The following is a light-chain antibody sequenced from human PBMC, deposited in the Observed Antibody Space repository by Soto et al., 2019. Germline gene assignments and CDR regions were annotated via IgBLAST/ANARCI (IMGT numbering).Light chain of an antibody. Sequence: EIVLTQVPATLSLSPGERATLSCGASQSVSSYLAWYQQKPGQAPRLLIYDSANRAPGVPSRFLGSGSGTAFTLTIDSLEPEDSAIYYCHHRDDWLFSFGPGTRVEVK. CDR2: DSA. CDR1: QSVSSY. V-gene: IGKV3-11*01. J-gene: IGKJ3*01. CDR3: HHRDDWLFS.